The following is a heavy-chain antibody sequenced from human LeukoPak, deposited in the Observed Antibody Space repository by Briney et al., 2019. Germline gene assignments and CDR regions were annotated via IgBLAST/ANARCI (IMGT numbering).Heavy chain of an antibody. CDR1: GFTFSRYW. CDR3: VRDRAVAGTEDFYFDF. V-gene: IGHV3-74*01. J-gene: IGHJ4*02. Sequence: GGSLRLSCAASGFTFSRYWMHWVRQAPGKGLVWVSRISGDARTTTYADSVKGRFTIFSDNAKNALYLQMNSLRAEDTALYYCVRDRAVAGTEDFYFDFWGQGTLVTVSS. CDR2: ISGDARTT. D-gene: IGHD6-19*01.